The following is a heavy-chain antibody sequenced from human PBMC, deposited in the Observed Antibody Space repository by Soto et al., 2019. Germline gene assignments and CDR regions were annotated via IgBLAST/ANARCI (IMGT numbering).Heavy chain of an antibody. J-gene: IGHJ3*01. CDR3: ARGSHFYFSRGYADSFDV. CDR2: VKHSGNI. V-gene: IGHV4-34*01. D-gene: IGHD3-3*01. Sequence: SETLSLTCAVYGGSFSGYYWGWFRQPQGKGLEWIGEVKHSGNINYNPSLKTRLTVSVDTSKNQFSLKLSSMTAADTAMYYCARGSHFYFSRGYADSFDVWGQGTMVTLSS. CDR1: GGSFSGYY.